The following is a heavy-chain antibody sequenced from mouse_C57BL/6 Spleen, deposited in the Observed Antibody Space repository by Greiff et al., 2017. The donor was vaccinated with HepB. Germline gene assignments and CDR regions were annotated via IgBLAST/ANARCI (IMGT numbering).Heavy chain of an antibody. Sequence: VQLQQSGAELVRPGTSVKVSCKASGYAFTNYLIEWVKQRPGQGLEWIGVINTGSGGTNYNEKFKGKATLTADKSSSTAYMQLSSLTSEDSAVYFCARGGTGPHYYAMDYWGQGTSVTVSS. J-gene: IGHJ4*01. CDR3: ARGGTGPHYYAMDY. D-gene: IGHD4-1*01. CDR1: GYAFTNYL. CDR2: INTGSGGT. V-gene: IGHV1-54*01.